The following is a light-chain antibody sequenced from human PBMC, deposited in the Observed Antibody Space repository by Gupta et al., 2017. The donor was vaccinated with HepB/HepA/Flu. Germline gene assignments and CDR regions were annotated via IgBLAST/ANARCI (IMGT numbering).Light chain of an antibody. J-gene: IGKJ3*01. V-gene: IGKV1-39*01. CDR3: QQSYSIPFI. Sequence: DIQMTQSPSSLSASVGDRVTITCRASQIINTHLNWYQQKPGKVPKLLISAASCVPFGVPSRFSGSGSGTDFTLTISSLQPDDFATYYCQQSYSIPFIFDPGTKVEIK. CDR2: AAS. CDR1: QIINTH.